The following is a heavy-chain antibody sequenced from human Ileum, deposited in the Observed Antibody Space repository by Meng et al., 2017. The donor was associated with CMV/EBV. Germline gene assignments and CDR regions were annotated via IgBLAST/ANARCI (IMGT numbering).Heavy chain of an antibody. J-gene: IGHJ4*02. Sequence: GSLRLSCTVSGGSISSSSYYWGWIRQPPGKGLEWIGSIYYSGSTYYNPSLKSRVTISVDTSKNQFSLKLSSVTAADTAVYYCARVRCSSTSCYLAFDYWGQGTRVTGSS. CDR2: IYYSGST. D-gene: IGHD2-2*01. CDR3: ARVRCSSTSCYLAFDY. V-gene: IGHV4-39*07. CDR1: GGSISSSSYY.